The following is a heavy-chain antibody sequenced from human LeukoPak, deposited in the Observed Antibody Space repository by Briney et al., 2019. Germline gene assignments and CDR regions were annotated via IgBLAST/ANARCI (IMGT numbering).Heavy chain of an antibody. Sequence: GGSLRLSCAASGFTFSSYGMYWVRQAPGKGLEWVSYISSSSSTTYYADSVKGRFTISRDNAKNSLYLQMNSLRDEDTAVYYCARDQEWELMAFDYWGQGTLVTVSS. V-gene: IGHV3-48*02. CDR1: GFTFSSYG. D-gene: IGHD1-26*01. CDR3: ARDQEWELMAFDY. CDR2: ISSSSSTT. J-gene: IGHJ4*02.